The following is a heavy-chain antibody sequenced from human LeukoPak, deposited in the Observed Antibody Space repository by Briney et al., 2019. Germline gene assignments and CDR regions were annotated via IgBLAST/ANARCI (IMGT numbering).Heavy chain of an antibody. D-gene: IGHD2-15*01. J-gene: IGHJ4*02. CDR3: AKDPGGCSAGSCYYFDY. CDR2: ISGSGGRGGNT. V-gene: IGHV3-23*01. Sequence: GGSLRLSCAASGFTFSSYAMSWVRQAPGKGLEWVSGISGSGGRGGNTYYADSMKDRFTISRDNSKNTLYLQMNSLRADDTAVYYCAKDPGGCSAGSCYYFDYWGQGTLVTVSS. CDR1: GFTFSSYA.